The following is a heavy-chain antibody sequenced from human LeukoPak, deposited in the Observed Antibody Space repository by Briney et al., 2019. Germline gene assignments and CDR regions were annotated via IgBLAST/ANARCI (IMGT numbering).Heavy chain of an antibody. CDR2: ISGSGGST. CDR3: AKGGYSYGTFDY. J-gene: IGHJ4*02. V-gene: IGHV3-23*01. Sequence: PGGTLRLSCAASGFTFSSYGMSWVRQAPGKGLEWVSAISGSGGSTYYADSVKGRFTISRGNSKNTLYLQMNSLRAEDTAVYYCAKGGYSYGTFDYWGQGTLVTVSS. CDR1: GFTFSSYG. D-gene: IGHD5-18*01.